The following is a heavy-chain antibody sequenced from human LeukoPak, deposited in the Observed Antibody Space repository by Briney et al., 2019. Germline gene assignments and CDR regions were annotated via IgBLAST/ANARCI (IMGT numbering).Heavy chain of an antibody. CDR1: GFTFSGYE. J-gene: IGHJ4*02. CDR3: ARFDGSGGYGFDY. V-gene: IGHV3-21*01. CDR2: ISTSSTYI. Sequence: PGGSLRLSCAASGFTFSGYEMTWVRQAPGKGLEWVSSISTSSTYIYYADSVKGRFTTSRDNAKNSLYLQMNNLRADDTAVYYCARFDGSGGYGFDYWGRGTLVTVSS. D-gene: IGHD3-22*01.